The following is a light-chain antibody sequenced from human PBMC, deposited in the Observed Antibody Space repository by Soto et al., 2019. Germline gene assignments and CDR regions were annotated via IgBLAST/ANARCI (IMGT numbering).Light chain of an antibody. CDR2: DVS. J-gene: IGLJ2*01. V-gene: IGLV2-14*01. CDR3: SSYTSSSTLYVV. CDR1: SSDVGGYNY. Sequence: QSALTQPASVSGSPGQSITISCTGTSSDVGGYNYVSWYQQHPGKAPKLMIYDVSNRPSGVSKRFSGSKSGNTASLTSSGVQAEDEGDYYCSSYTSSSTLYVVFGGGTELTVL.